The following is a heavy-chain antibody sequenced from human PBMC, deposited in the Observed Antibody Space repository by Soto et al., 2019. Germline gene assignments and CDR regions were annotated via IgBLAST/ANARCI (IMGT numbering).Heavy chain of an antibody. V-gene: IGHV3-48*01. Sequence: GGSLRLSCASSGFTFNSNSMSWVRQAPGKGLEWISYISSSGSTIDYADSVKGRFTISRDNAKNSLYLQMNSLRAEDTAVYYCARVGVTRDYHSYYMDVWGKGTTVTVSS. CDR2: ISSSGSTI. J-gene: IGHJ6*03. D-gene: IGHD2-21*02. CDR1: GFTFNSNS. CDR3: ARVGVTRDYHSYYMDV.